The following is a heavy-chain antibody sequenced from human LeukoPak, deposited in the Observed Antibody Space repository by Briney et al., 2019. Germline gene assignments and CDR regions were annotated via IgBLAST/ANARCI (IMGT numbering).Heavy chain of an antibody. CDR3: ARSGPLTTYYGSVTRALDI. Sequence: PSETLSLACTVSGGSISSYYWSWIRQPPGKGLEWIGYIYYSGSTNYNPSLKSRVTISVDTSKNQFSLKLSSVTAADTAVYYCARSGPLTTYYGSVTRALDIWGQGTMVTVSS. CDR2: IYYSGST. D-gene: IGHD3-10*01. V-gene: IGHV4-59*01. CDR1: GGSISSYY. J-gene: IGHJ3*02.